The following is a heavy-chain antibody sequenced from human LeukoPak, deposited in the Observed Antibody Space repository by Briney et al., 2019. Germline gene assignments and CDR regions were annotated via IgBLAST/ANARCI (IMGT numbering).Heavy chain of an antibody. Sequence: ASVKVSCKASGYTFTGYYMHWVRQAPGQGLEWMGWINPNSGGTNYAQKFQGRVTMSRDTSISTAYMELSRLRSDDTAVYYCASRGAYEEPYCSGGSCYGHGSRHFDYWGQGTLVTVSS. D-gene: IGHD2-15*01. CDR2: INPNSGGT. J-gene: IGHJ4*02. V-gene: IGHV1-2*02. CDR3: ASRGAYEEPYCSGGSCYGHGSRHFDY. CDR1: GYTFTGYY.